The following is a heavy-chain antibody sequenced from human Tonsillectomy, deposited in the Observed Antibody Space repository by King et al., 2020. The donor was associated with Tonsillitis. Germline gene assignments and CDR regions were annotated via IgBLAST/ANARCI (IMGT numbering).Heavy chain of an antibody. CDR3: AHILPELPPSGYFDY. CDR2: IYWNDDK. J-gene: IGHJ4*02. V-gene: IGHV2-5*01. D-gene: IGHD1-26*01. CDR1: GFSLSTSGVG. Sequence: TLKESGPTLVKPTQTLTLTCTFSGFSLSTSGVGVGWIRQPPGKALEWLALIYWNDDKRYSPSLKSRLTITKDTSKNQVVLTMTNMDPVDTATYYCAHILPELPPSGYFDYWGQGTLVTVSS.